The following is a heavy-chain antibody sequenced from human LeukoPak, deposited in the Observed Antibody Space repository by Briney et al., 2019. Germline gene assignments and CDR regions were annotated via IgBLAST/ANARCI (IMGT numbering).Heavy chain of an antibody. V-gene: IGHV1-2*02. Sequence: AAVEVSCKASGYTFTGYYMDWVRQAPGQGLEWMGWINPNSGGTNYAQKFQGRVTMTRNTSISTAYMELSRLRSDDTAVYYCARATGYSGYDPFDYWGQGTLVTVSS. D-gene: IGHD5-12*01. CDR2: INPNSGGT. CDR3: ARATGYSGYDPFDY. J-gene: IGHJ4*02. CDR1: GYTFTGYY.